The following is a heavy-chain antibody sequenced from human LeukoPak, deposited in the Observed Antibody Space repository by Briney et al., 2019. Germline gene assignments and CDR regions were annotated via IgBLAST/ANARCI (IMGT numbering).Heavy chain of an antibody. V-gene: IGHV1-2*02. CDR2: INPNSGGT. CDR1: GYTFTDYY. D-gene: IGHD3-16*01. CDR3: AISPGVMITFGGAPATDYFDY. Sequence: ASVKVSCKASGYTFTDYYMHWVRQAPGQGLEWMGWINPNSGGTNYAQKFQGRVTMTRDTSISTAYMEVSRLRSDDAAVYYCAISPGVMITFGGAPATDYFDYWGQGTLVTVSS. J-gene: IGHJ4*02.